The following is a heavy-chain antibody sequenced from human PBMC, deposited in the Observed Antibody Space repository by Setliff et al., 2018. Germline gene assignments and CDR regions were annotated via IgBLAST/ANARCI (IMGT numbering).Heavy chain of an antibody. CDR1: GFTFSSYW. CDR2: IKQDGSEK. J-gene: IGHJ4*02. D-gene: IGHD3-3*01. V-gene: IGHV3-7*01. CDR3: ARRFGWTTQTQWLLYDWPYFDY. Sequence: PGGSLRLSCAASGFTFSSYWMSWVRQAPGKGLEWVANIKQDGSEKYYVDSVKGRFTISRDNAKNSLYLQMNSLRAEDTAVYYCARRFGWTTQTQWLLYDWPYFDYWGQGTLVTVSS.